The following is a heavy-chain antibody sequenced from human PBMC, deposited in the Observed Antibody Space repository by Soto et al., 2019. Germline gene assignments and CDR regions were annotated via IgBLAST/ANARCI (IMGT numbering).Heavy chain of an antibody. CDR3: SYSGYDFYYFDY. CDR2: IYHSGST. D-gene: IGHD5-12*01. J-gene: IGHJ4*02. V-gene: IGHV4-59*08. CDR1: GGYISSYY. Sequence: PSETLSLTCTVSGGYISSYYWSWIRQPPGKGLEWIGYIYHSGSTNYNPSLKSRVTISVDTSKKQFSLKLDSVTAADTAVYYCSYSGYDFYYFDYWGQGTLVTVSS.